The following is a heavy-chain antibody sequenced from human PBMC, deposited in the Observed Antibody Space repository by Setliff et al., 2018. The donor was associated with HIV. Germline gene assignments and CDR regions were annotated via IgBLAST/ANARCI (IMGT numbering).Heavy chain of an antibody. Sequence: SETLSLTCRVSGGSISSYHWSWIRQPPGKGLEWIGHIYKSGSANYSPSLKGRVTISVDTSKNQFSLKLSSVTAADTAVYYCARPALGIGGGSRFDNWGQGTRVTVSS. CDR3: ARPALGIGGGSRFDN. V-gene: IGHV4-4*08. CDR1: GGSISSYH. D-gene: IGHD3-10*01. CDR2: IYKSGSA. J-gene: IGHJ4*02.